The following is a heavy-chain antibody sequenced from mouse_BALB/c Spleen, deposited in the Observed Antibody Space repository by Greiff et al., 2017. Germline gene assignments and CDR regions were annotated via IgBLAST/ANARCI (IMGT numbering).Heavy chain of an antibody. CDR1: GYTFSSYW. J-gene: IGHJ4*01. CDR2: INPYNDGT. CDR3: ARFRRDYYAMDY. V-gene: IGHV1-14*01. Sequence: VQLQQSGAELMKPGASVKISCKATGYTFSSYWIEWVKQRPGQGLEWIGYINPYNDGTKYNEKFKGKATLTSDKSSSTAYMELSSLTSEDSAVYYCARFRRDYYAMDYWGQGTSVTVSS.